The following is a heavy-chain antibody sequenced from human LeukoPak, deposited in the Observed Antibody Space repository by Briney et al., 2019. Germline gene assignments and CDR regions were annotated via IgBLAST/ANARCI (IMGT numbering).Heavy chain of an antibody. J-gene: IGHJ6*03. D-gene: IGHD3-10*01. CDR2: IYISGST. CDR3: ARGVAYYGSGSYYNTPFYYMDV. Sequence: SETLSLTCTVSGGSISSTSYYWTWIRQPAGKGLEWIGRIYISGSTNYNPSLKSRVTISVDTSKNQFSLRLSSVTAADTAVYYCARGVAYYGSGSYYNTPFYYMDVWGKGTTVTVSS. CDR1: GGSISSTSYY. V-gene: IGHV4-61*02.